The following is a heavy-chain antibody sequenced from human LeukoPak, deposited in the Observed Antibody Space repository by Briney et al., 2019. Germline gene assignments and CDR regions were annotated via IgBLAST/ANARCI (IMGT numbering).Heavy chain of an antibody. CDR1: GGSISSSSYY. V-gene: IGHV4-39*07. Sequence: PSETLSLTCTVSGGSISSSSYYWGWIRQPPGKGLEWIGSIYYSGSTNYNPSLKSRVTISVDTSKNQFSLKLSSVTAADTAVYYCARVTPLPIGRYYYYYYMDVWGKGTTVTISS. CDR3: ARVTPLPIGRYYYYYYMDV. D-gene: IGHD1-26*01. CDR2: IYYSGST. J-gene: IGHJ6*03.